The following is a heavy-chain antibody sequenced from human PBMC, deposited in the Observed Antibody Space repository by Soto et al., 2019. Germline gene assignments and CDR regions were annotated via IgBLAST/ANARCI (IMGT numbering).Heavy chain of an antibody. V-gene: IGHV3-74*01. D-gene: IGHD6-19*01. J-gene: IGHJ6*02. CDR3: ARFGKQWLVLSYYYGMDV. CDR1: GFTFSSYW. Sequence: PGGSLRLSFAAYGFTFSSYWMHWFRQAPGKGLVWVSRINSDGSSTSYADSVKGRFTISRDNAKNTLYLQMNSLRDEDTAVYYCARFGKQWLVLSYYYGMDVWGQGTTVTVSS. CDR2: INSDGSST.